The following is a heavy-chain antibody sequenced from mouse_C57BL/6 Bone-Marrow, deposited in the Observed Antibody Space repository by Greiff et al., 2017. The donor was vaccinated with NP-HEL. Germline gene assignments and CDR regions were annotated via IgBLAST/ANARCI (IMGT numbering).Heavy chain of an antibody. CDR1: GFTFTDYY. CDR3: ARSSIYYDYPYYAMDY. D-gene: IGHD2-4*01. CDR2: IRNKANGYTT. V-gene: IGHV7-3*01. Sequence: EVKLVESGGGLVQPGGSLSLSCAASGFTFTDYYMSWVRQPPGKALEWLGFIRNKANGYTTEYSASVKGRFTISRDNSQSILYLQMNALRAEDSATYYCARSSIYYDYPYYAMDYWGQGTSVTVSS. J-gene: IGHJ4*01.